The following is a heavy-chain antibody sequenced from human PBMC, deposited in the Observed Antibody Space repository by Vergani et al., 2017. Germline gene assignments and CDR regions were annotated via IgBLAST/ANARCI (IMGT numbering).Heavy chain of an antibody. Sequence: QVQLVESAGGVVQPGGSLRLSCAASGFTFSNFGMHWIRQAPGKGLEWLAYIGKDGINKRYRDAVKGRFTVSRDNSKDILYLQMDRLRSDDAAIYYCAKYLRDSTDGLSDSWGPGTLVIVSS. CDR1: GFTFSNFG. CDR3: AKYLRDSTDGLSDS. CDR2: IGKDGINK. J-gene: IGHJ4*02. D-gene: IGHD2-21*02. V-gene: IGHV3-30*02.